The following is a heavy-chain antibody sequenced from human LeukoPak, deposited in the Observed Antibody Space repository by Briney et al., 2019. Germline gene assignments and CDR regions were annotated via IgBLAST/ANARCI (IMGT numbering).Heavy chain of an antibody. Sequence: SETLSLTCTVSGYSISSGYYWGWIRQPPGKGLEWIGSIYHSGSTYYNPSLKSRVTISVDTSKNQFSLKLSSVTAADTAVYYCARGRAKYYYDSSGYYGPFFDYWGQGTLVTASS. CDR2: IYHSGST. V-gene: IGHV4-38-2*02. D-gene: IGHD3-22*01. CDR3: ARGRAKYYYDSSGYYGPFFDY. CDR1: GYSISSGYY. J-gene: IGHJ4*02.